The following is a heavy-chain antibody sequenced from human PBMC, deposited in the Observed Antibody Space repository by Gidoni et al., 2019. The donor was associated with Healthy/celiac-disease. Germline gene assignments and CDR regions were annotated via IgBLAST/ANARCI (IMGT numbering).Heavy chain of an antibody. CDR2: ISSSSSYI. D-gene: IGHD3-22*01. Sequence: EVQLVESGGGLVKPGGSLRLSCAASGFTCSSYSMNWVRQAPGKGLEWVSSISSSSSYIYYADSVKGRFTISRDIAKNSLYLQMNSLRAEDTAVYYCARDYYDSSGYYGGLDYWGQGTLVTVSS. V-gene: IGHV3-21*01. CDR3: ARDYYDSSGYYGGLDY. J-gene: IGHJ4*02. CDR1: GFTCSSYS.